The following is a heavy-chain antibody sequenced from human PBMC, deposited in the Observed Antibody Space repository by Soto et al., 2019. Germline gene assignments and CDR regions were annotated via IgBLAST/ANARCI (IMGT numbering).Heavy chain of an antibody. CDR1: GYTFTGYY. Sequence: SVKVSCKASGYTFTGYYMHWVRQAPGQGLEWMGWINPNSGGTNYAQKFQGWVTMTRDTSISTAYMELSRLRSDDTAVYYCAIPGDIVVVPADMSDYGLDVWGQGTTITVSS. CDR2: INPNSGGT. CDR3: AIPGDIVVVPADMSDYGLDV. V-gene: IGHV1-2*04. J-gene: IGHJ6*02. D-gene: IGHD2-2*01.